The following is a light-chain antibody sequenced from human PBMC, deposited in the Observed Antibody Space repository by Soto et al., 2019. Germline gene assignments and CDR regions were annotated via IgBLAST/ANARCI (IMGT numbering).Light chain of an antibody. CDR3: SSYTRSSTYV. Sequence: QSVLTQPASVSGSPGQSITISCTGTSSDVGAYNRVSWYQQHSGKAPKLMIYEVSNRPSGVSNSFSGSKSGNTASLTISGLQAEDEADYHCSSYTRSSTYVFGTGTKVTVL. CDR1: SSDVGAYNR. V-gene: IGLV2-14*01. J-gene: IGLJ1*01. CDR2: EVS.